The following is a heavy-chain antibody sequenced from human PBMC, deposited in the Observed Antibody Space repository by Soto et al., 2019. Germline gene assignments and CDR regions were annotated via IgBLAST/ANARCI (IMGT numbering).Heavy chain of an antibody. CDR3: ARLRGLAAIDGMDV. D-gene: IGHD6-13*01. V-gene: IGHV5-51*01. J-gene: IGHJ6*02. CDR2: ISPGDSDT. Sequence: EVQLVQSGTEVKKPGESLQISCEGSGYTFTNFRIGWVRRMPGKGLEWVGVISPGDSDTRYSPSFQGRVIISADKSINTAYLQWSSLKASDTAMYYCARLRGLAAIDGMDVWGQGTTVTVSS. CDR1: GYTFTNFR.